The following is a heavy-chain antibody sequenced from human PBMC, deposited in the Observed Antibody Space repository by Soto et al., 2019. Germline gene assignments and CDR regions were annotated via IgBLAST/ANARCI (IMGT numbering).Heavy chain of an antibody. CDR3: AKESDILTGYQDVFDY. CDR2: ISGSGGST. D-gene: IGHD3-9*01. V-gene: IGHV3-23*01. Sequence: GGSLRLSCAASGYTLSSYAMCWVRQAPGKGLEWVSAISGSGGSTYYADSVKGRFTICRDNSKNTLNLQMNRLRGEDTAVYYCAKESDILTGYQDVFDYWGQGTLVTVSS. J-gene: IGHJ4*02. CDR1: GYTLSSYA.